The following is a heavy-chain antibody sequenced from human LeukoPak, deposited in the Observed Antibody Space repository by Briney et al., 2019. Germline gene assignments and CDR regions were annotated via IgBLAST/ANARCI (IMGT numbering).Heavy chain of an antibody. D-gene: IGHD1-26*01. Sequence: SETLSLTCAVYGGSFSGYYWSWIRQPPGKGLEWIGEINHSGSTNYNPSLKSRVTISVDTSKNQFSLKLSSVTAADTAVYYCAGRFFFYERIVGAPRSCDMWAKGKVVTV. J-gene: IGHJ3*02. CDR1: GGSFSGYY. V-gene: IGHV4-34*01. CDR2: INHSGST. CDR3: AGRFFFYERIVGAPRSCDM.